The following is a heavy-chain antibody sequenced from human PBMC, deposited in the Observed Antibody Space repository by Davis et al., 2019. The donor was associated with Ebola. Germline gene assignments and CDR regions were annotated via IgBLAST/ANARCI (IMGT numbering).Heavy chain of an antibody. V-gene: IGHV4-4*02. Sequence: SETLSLTCAVSGGSISSINWWSWVRQPPGKGLEWSGEIYHSGSTNYNPSLKSRVTISVDTSKNQFSLKLSSVTAADTAVYYCASLDYYGMDVWGQGTTVTVSS. CDR2: IYHSGST. CDR3: ASLDYYGMDV. J-gene: IGHJ6*02. CDR1: GGSISSINW.